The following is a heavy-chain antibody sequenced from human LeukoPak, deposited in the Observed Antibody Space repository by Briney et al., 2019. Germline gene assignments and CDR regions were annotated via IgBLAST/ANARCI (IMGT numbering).Heavy chain of an antibody. CDR2: INQDGSTK. D-gene: IGHD1-1*01. Sequence: GGSLRLSCAASGFTFSSYAMSWVRQAPGKGLEWVASINQDGSTKRYVDSAKGRFTVSRDNAKKSLFLQMNTLRVEDTAVYYCAKLIRDVTTYDYWGQGALVTVSS. J-gene: IGHJ4*02. CDR1: GFTFSSYA. CDR3: AKLIRDVTTYDY. V-gene: IGHV3-7*01.